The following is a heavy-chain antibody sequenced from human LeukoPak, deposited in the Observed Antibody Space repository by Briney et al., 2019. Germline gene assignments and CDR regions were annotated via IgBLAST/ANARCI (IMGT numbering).Heavy chain of an antibody. CDR3: AKDHDNTDYYYYFDS. V-gene: IGHV3-23*01. D-gene: IGHD2-21*02. CDR2: ISDTGRTT. CDR1: GFSFNTYA. J-gene: IGHJ4*02. Sequence: GGSLRLSCAASGFSFNTYAMNWARQAPGKGLEWVSGISDTGRTTYYTDSVKGRFTISRDNSKNTLHLQMNSLRAEDTALYFCAKDHDNTDYYYYFDSWGQGTLVTVSS.